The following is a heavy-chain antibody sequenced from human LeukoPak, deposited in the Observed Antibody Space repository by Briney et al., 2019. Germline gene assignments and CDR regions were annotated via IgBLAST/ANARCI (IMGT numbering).Heavy chain of an antibody. J-gene: IGHJ3*02. Sequence: PSETLSLTWTVSGGSINSSSYYWGWIRQPPGKGLEWIGTIYYSGSTYYNPSLKSRVTISVDTSKNQFSLKLSSVTASDTAVYYCARRFAPSRNDAFDIWGQGTMVTVSS. CDR3: ARRFAPSRNDAFDI. CDR1: GGSINSSSYY. V-gene: IGHV4-39*01. D-gene: IGHD3-10*01. CDR2: IYYSGST.